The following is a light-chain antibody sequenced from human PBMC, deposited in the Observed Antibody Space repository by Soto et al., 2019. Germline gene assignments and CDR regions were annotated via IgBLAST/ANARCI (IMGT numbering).Light chain of an antibody. J-gene: IGKJ2*01. CDR3: QQYGNFPYT. V-gene: IGKV3-20*01. Sequence: EIVLTQSPGTLSLSPGERATLSCRASQSVPSVWLAWYRHKPGQAPRLLIYGASSRATGVPDRVSGSGSGTDFTLTINRLEPEDFAVYYCQQYGNFPYTFGQGTKLEIK. CDR1: QSVPSVW. CDR2: GAS.